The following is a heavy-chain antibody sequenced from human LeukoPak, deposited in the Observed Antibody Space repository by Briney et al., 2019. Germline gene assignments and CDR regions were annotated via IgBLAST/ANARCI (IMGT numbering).Heavy chain of an antibody. CDR2: IYYSGST. CDR3: ARHAYYDFWSGYLGGYFDY. Sequence: SETLSLTCTVSGGSISSYYWSWIRQPPGKGLEWIGYIYYSGSTNYNPSLKSRVTISVDTSKNQFSLKLSSVTAADTAVYYCARHAYYDFWSGYLGGYFDYWGQGTLVTVSS. J-gene: IGHJ4*02. D-gene: IGHD3-3*01. V-gene: IGHV4-59*08. CDR1: GGSISSYY.